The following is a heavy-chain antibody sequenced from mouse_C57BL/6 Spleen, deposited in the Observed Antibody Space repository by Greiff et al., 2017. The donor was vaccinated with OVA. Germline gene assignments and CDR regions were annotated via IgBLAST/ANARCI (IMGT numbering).Heavy chain of an antibody. CDR1: GYTFTSYD. CDR2: IYPRDGST. J-gene: IGHJ1*03. CDR3: ERGGYYCGSSYGYFDV. V-gene: IGHV1-85*01. Sequence: VQLQQSGPELVKPGASVKLSCKASGYTFTSYDINWVKQRPGQGLEWIGWIYPRDGSTKYNEKFKGKATLTVDASSSTAYMELHSLTSEDSAVYFCERGGYYCGSSYGYFDVWGTGATVTVSS. D-gene: IGHD1-1*01.